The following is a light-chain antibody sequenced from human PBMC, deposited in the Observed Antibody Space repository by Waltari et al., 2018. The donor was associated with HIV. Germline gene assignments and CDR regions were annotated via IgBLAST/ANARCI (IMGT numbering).Light chain of an antibody. CDR3: QQYNT. Sequence: DIRMTQSPSTLSASVGDRVTITCRASQSISSWVAWYQQKPGKAPNLLIYKASSLESGVPSRFSGSGSVTEFSLTISSLQPDDSATYYCQQYNTFGQGTKLEIK. CDR2: KAS. J-gene: IGKJ2*01. CDR1: QSISSW. V-gene: IGKV1-5*03.